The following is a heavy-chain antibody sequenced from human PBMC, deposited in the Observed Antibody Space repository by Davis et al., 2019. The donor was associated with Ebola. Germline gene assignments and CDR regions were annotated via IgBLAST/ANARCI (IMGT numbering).Heavy chain of an antibody. CDR1: GYTFTSYY. V-gene: IGHV1-46*01. CDR2: INPSGGST. Sequence: ASVKVSCKASGYTFTSYYMHWVRQAPGQGLEWMGIINPSGGSTSYAQKFQGRVTITADKSTSTAYMELSSLRSEDTAVYYCASGAYSSSWLVGWFDPWGQGTLVTVSS. J-gene: IGHJ5*02. D-gene: IGHD6-13*01. CDR3: ASGAYSSSWLVGWFDP.